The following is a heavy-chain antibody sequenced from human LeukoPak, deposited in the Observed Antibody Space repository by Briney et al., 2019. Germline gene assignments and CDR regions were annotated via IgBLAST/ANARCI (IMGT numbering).Heavy chain of an antibody. CDR1: GYTFTSYA. CDR2: INAGNGNT. D-gene: IGHD2/OR15-2a*01. J-gene: IGHJ6*02. Sequence: ASVKVSCKASGYTFTSYAMHWVRQAPGQRLEWMGWINAGNGNTKYSQKFQGRVTTTRDTSASTAYMELSSLRSEDTAVYYCARDNSARTRDYYYYGMDVWGQGTTVTVSS. V-gene: IGHV1-3*01. CDR3: ARDNSARTRDYYYYGMDV.